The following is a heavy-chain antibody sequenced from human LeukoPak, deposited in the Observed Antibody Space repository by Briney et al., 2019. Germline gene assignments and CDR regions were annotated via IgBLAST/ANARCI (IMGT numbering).Heavy chain of an antibody. Sequence: GGSLRLSCAASGFTFSSYGMHWVRQAPGKGLEWVAVISYDGSNKYYADSVKGRFTISRDNSKNTLYLQMNSLRAEDTAVYYCAKDAEQLVDYFDYWGQGTLVTVSS. CDR2: ISYDGSNK. CDR3: AKDAEQLVDYFDY. D-gene: IGHD6-6*01. V-gene: IGHV3-30*18. CDR1: GFTFSSYG. J-gene: IGHJ4*02.